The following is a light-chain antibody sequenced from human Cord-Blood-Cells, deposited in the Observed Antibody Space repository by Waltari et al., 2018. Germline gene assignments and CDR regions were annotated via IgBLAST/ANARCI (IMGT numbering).Light chain of an antibody. CDR2: GAS. V-gene: IGKV3-20*01. CDR3: QQYGSSPLT. Sequence: EIVLKQSPGSLSLSPGERATLSCRASQSVSTSYLAWYPQKPGQSPRLLIYGASSRATGIPDRFSCSGSGTDFTLTISRLETEDFAVYYCQQYGSSPLTFGGGTKVEIK. J-gene: IGKJ4*01. CDR1: QSVSTSY.